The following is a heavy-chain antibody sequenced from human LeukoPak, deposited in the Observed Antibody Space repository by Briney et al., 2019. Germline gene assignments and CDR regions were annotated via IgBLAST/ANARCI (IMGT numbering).Heavy chain of an antibody. J-gene: IGHJ4*02. Sequence: SVKVSCKASGGTFSSYAINWVRQAPGQGLEWMGGIIPIFGTANYAQKFQDRVTITADESTSTAYMELSSLRSEDTAIYYCASRLYCSNTRCRNFPFAYWGQGTLVTVSS. D-gene: IGHD2-2*01. V-gene: IGHV1-69*01. CDR2: IIPIFGTA. CDR1: GGTFSSYA. CDR3: ASRLYCSNTRCRNFPFAY.